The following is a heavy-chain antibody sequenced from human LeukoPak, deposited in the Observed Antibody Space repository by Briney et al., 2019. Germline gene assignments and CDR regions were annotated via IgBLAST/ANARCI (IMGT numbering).Heavy chain of an antibody. V-gene: IGHV3-30*18. CDR1: GFTFSGYG. CDR3: AKEATVTDWYFDL. CDR2: ISYDGSNK. Sequence: GRSLRLSCAASGFTFSGYGMHWVRQAPGKGLEWVAVISYDGSNKYYADSVKGRFTISRDNSKNTLYLQMNSLRAEDTAVYYCAKEATVTDWYFDLWGRGTLVTVSS. J-gene: IGHJ2*01. D-gene: IGHD4-17*01.